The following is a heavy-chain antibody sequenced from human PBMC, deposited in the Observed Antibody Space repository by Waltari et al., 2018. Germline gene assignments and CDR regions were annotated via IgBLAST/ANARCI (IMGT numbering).Heavy chain of an antibody. V-gene: IGHV4-59*01. Sequence: QVQLQESGPGLVKPSETLSLTCTVSGGSISSYYWSWIRQPPGKGLEWIGYIYYSGSTNYNPSLKSRVTISVDTSKNQFSLKLSSVTAADTAVYYCARGPRFLEWYETSGDGMDVWGQGTTVTVSS. CDR1: GGSISSYY. J-gene: IGHJ6*02. D-gene: IGHD3-3*01. CDR2: IYYSGST. CDR3: ARGPRFLEWYETSGDGMDV.